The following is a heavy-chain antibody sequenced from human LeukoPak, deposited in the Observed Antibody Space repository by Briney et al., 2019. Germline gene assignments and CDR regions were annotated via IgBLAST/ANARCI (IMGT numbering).Heavy chain of an antibody. CDR1: GFTFSSYG. V-gene: IGHV3-30*02. J-gene: IGHJ4*02. CDR2: IRYDGSNK. Sequence: GGSLRLSCAASGFTFSSYGMHWVRQAPGKGLEWVAFIRYDGSNKYYADSVKGRFTISRDNSKNTLYLQMNSLRAEDTAVYYCAKDSSGSYFPQIFDYWGQGTLVTVSS. CDR3: AKDSSGSYFPQIFDY. D-gene: IGHD1-26*01.